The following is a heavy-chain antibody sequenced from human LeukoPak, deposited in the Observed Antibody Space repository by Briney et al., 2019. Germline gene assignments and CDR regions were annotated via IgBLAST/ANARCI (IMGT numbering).Heavy chain of an antibody. CDR1: GGSISSYY. J-gene: IGHJ2*01. CDR3: ARGGYYGLNSDL. V-gene: IGHV4-59*01. CDR2: IYYSGST. Sequence: PSETLSLTCTVSGGSISSYYWSWIRQPPGKGLEWIGYIYYSGSTNYNPSLRSRVTISVDTSKNQFSLKLSSVTAADTAVYYCARGGYYGLNSDLWGRGTLVTVSS. D-gene: IGHD3-10*01.